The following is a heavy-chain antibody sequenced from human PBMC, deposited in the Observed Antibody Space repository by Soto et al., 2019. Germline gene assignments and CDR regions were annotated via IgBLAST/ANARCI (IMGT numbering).Heavy chain of an antibody. V-gene: IGHV4-30-2*03. J-gene: IGHJ4*02. CDR3: ARRYTGSYFDY. Sequence: SETLSLTCAVSGGSISSGGYSWSWIRQPPGKGLEWIGCIYYSGSTYCNPSLRSRVTISVDTSKNQFSLKLSSVTAADTAVYYCARRYTGSYFDYWGQGALVTV. CDR2: IYYSGST. CDR1: GGSISSGGYS. D-gene: IGHD1-26*01.